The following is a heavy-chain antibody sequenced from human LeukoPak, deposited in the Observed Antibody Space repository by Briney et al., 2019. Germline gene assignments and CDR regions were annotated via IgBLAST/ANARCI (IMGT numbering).Heavy chain of an antibody. CDR2: ISGSGGST. D-gene: IGHD3-9*01. J-gene: IGHJ4*02. V-gene: IGHV3-23*01. CDR1: GFTFSSYA. Sequence: PGGSLRLSCAASGFTFSSYAMSWVRQAPGKGLEWVSAISGSGGSTYYADSVKGRFTISRDNSKNTLYLQMNSLRAEDTAVYYCAKSRRYFDWLLGDYFDYWGQGTLVTVSS. CDR3: AKSRRYFDWLLGDYFDY.